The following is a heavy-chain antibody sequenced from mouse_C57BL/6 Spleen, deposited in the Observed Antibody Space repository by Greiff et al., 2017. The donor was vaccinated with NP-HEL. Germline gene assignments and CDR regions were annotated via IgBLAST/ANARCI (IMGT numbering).Heavy chain of an antibody. V-gene: IGHV1-81*01. D-gene: IGHD2-3*01. CDR1: GYTFTSYG. Sequence: QVQLQQSGAELARPGASVKLSCKASGYTFTSYGISWVKQRTGQGLEWIGEIYPRSGNTYYNEKFKGKATLTADKSSSTAYMELRSLTSEDSAVYFCARLGDGYPFAYWGQGTLVTVSA. J-gene: IGHJ3*01. CDR3: ARLGDGYPFAY. CDR2: IYPRSGNT.